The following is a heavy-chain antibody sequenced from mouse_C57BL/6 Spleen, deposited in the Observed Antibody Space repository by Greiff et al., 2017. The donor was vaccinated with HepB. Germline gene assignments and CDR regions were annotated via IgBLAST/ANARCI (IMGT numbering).Heavy chain of an antibody. Sequence: EVHLVESGEGLVKPGGSLKLSCAASGFTFSSYAMSWVRQTPEKRLEWVAYISSGGDYIYYADTVKGRFTISRDNARNTLYLQMSSLKSEDTAMYYCTRDESITTVVAPAYWGQGTLVTVSA. CDR2: ISSGGDYI. CDR3: TRDESITTVVAPAY. J-gene: IGHJ3*01. CDR1: GFTFSSYA. V-gene: IGHV5-9-1*02. D-gene: IGHD1-1*01.